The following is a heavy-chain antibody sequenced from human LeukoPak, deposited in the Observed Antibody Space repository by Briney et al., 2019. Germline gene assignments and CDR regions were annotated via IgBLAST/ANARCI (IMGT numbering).Heavy chain of an antibody. D-gene: IGHD3-10*01. Sequence: SETLSLTCAVYGGSFSGYYWSWIRQPPGKGLEWIGEINHSGSTASNPSLNNRVTISVDTSKNQFSLKLTSVTAADTAVYYCARPRYGSGSLDSWGQGTLVTVSS. V-gene: IGHV4-34*01. J-gene: IGHJ4*02. CDR1: GGSFSGYY. CDR3: ARPRYGSGSLDS. CDR2: INHSGST.